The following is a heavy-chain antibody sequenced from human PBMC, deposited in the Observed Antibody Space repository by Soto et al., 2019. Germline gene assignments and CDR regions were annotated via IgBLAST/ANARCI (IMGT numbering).Heavy chain of an antibody. V-gene: IGHV3-53*01. CDR2: LYDIDGS. D-gene: IGHD1-1*01. CDR1: GFTISGKKY. J-gene: IGHJ3*01. CDR3: ATWHEREHAYDV. Sequence: DVQLVESGGGLIQPGESLRLSCGAVGFTISGKKYVAWVRQAPGKGLEWVSALYDIDGSFYADSVKGRFTTSSDSSKTTVYLQMNDLRPDDTAVYYCATWHEREHAYDVWGLGTTVTVSS.